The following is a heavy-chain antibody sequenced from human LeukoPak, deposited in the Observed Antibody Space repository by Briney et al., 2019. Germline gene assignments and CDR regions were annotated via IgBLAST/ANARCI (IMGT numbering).Heavy chain of an antibody. Sequence: GGSLRLSCAASGLTFSSNAMSWVRQAPGKGLEWVSGIRGSGDRKFYADSVEGRFTISRDKSKSTLYLQMNSLRIEDTAIYYCVKGIRGYYYNMDVWGQGTTVTVSS. CDR1: GLTFSSNA. CDR2: IRGSGDRK. V-gene: IGHV3-23*01. J-gene: IGHJ6*02. CDR3: VKGIRGYYYNMDV.